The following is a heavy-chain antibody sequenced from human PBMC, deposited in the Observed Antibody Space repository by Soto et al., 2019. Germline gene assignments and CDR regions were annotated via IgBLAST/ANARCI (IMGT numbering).Heavy chain of an antibody. D-gene: IGHD3-10*01. CDR3: AREGVRGVIIPGAFDI. CDR2: IWYDGSNK. Sequence: QVQLVASGGGVVQPGRSLRLSCAASGFTFSSYGMHWVRQAPGKGLEGVAVIWYDGSNKYYADSVKGRFTISRDNSKNTLYLQMNSLRAEDTAVYYCAREGVRGVIIPGAFDIWGQGTMVTVS. CDR1: GFTFSSYG. V-gene: IGHV3-33*01. J-gene: IGHJ3*02.